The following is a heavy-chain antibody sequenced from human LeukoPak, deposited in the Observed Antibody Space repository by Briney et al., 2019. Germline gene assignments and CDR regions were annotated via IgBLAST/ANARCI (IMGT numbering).Heavy chain of an antibody. CDR2: ISYDGSNK. CDR3: ARGGPRGIAVAAVRASDH. J-gene: IGHJ4*02. V-gene: IGHV3-30-3*01. Sequence: GRSLRLSCAASGFTFSSYAMHWVRQAPGKGLEWVAVISYDGSNKYYADSVKGRFTISRDNSKNTLYLQMNSLRAEDTAVYYCARGGPRGIAVAAVRASDHWGQGTLVTVSS. CDR1: GFTFSSYA. D-gene: IGHD6-19*01.